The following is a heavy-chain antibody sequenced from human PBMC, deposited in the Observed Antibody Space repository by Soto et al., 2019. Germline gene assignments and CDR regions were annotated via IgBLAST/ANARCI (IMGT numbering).Heavy chain of an antibody. CDR2: IIPIFGTA. Sequence: SVKVSCKASGGTFSSYAISWVRQAPGQGLEWMGGIIPIFGTANYAQKFQGRVTITADESTSTAYMELSSLRSEDTAVYYCARSVLRYFDWFPLSDYWGQGTLVTVSS. D-gene: IGHD3-9*01. J-gene: IGHJ4*02. V-gene: IGHV1-69*13. CDR3: ARSVLRYFDWFPLSDY. CDR1: GGTFSSYA.